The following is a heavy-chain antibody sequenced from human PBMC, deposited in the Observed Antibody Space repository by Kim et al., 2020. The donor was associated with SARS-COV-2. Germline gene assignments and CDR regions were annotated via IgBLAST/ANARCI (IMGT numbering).Heavy chain of an antibody. J-gene: IGHJ6*03. V-gene: IGHV3-23*01. D-gene: IGHD4-17*01. Sequence: SVKGRFTISRDNSKNTLYLQMNSLRAEDTAVYYCATSHYGENYYYYYMDVWGKGTTVTVSS. CDR3: ATSHYGENYYYYYMDV.